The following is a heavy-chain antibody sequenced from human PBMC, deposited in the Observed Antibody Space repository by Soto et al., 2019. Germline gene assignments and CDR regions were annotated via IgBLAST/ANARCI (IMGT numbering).Heavy chain of an antibody. D-gene: IGHD4-17*01. V-gene: IGHV3-30*18. CDR3: AKDHGDYLGGY. Sequence: QVQLVESGGGVVQPGRSLRLSCAASGFTFSSYGMHWVRQAPGKGLEWVAVISYDGSNKYYADSVKGRFTISRDNSKNTLYLQMNSLRAEDTAVYYCAKDHGDYLGGYWGQGTLVTVSS. CDR2: ISYDGSNK. CDR1: GFTFSSYG. J-gene: IGHJ4*02.